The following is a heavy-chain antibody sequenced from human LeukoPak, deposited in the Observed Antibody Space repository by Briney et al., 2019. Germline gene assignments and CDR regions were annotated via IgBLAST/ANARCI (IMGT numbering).Heavy chain of an antibody. Sequence: GGSLRLSGAASGFTVSSDGMHWVRHAQGKGLERVAVISHDGRSKYYADCVKGQFTIYRDNSENTLYLQMNGLRAEDTAVYYCAKEGTTFTSRRIDSWGQGTLVTVSS. D-gene: IGHD4-11*01. J-gene: IGHJ4*02. V-gene: IGHV3-30*18. CDR1: GFTVSSDG. CDR2: ISHDGRSK. CDR3: AKEGTTFTSRRIDS.